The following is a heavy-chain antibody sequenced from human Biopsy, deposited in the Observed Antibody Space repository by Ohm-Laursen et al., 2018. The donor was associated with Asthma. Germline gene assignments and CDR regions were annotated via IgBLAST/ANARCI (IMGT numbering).Heavy chain of an antibody. V-gene: IGHV4-31*03. Sequence: SDTLSLTCTVSGDSITSGGCCWNWIRQHPGKGLEWIGYIHHSGNSYFNPSLKSRVSFSRDTSKNQFSLRLSSVTAADSAMYYCARVPRWSGSYFVDYWGQGTLVTVSS. D-gene: IGHD3-3*01. CDR1: GDSITSGGCC. CDR3: ARVPRWSGSYFVDY. J-gene: IGHJ4*02. CDR2: IHHSGNS.